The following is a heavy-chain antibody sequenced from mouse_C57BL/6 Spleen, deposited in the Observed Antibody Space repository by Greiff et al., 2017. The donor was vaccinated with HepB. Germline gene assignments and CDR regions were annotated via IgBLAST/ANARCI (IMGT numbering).Heavy chain of an antibody. V-gene: IGHV1-52*01. CDR1: GYTFTSYW. CDR3: ARARYYGEEYYFDY. D-gene: IGHD1-1*01. J-gene: IGHJ2*01. Sequence: QVQLQQPGAELVRPGSSVKLSCKASGYTFTSYWMHWVKQRPIQGLEWIGNIDPSDSETHYNQKFKDKATLTVDKSSSTAYMQLSSLTSEDSAVYYCARARYYGEEYYFDYWGQGTTLTVSS. CDR2: IDPSDSET.